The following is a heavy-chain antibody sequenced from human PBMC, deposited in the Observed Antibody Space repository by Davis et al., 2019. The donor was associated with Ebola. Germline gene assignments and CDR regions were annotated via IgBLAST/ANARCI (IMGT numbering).Heavy chain of an antibody. CDR3: ARNTMGGALFDP. CDR2: IIPIFGIA. D-gene: IGHD3-10*01. J-gene: IGHJ5*02. Sequence: SVKVSCKASGGTFSSYAISWVRQAPGQGLEWMGGIIPIFGIANYAQKFQGRVTITADESTSTAYMELSSLRSEDTAVYYCARNTMGGALFDPWGQGTLVPVSS. CDR1: GGTFSSYA. V-gene: IGHV1-69*13.